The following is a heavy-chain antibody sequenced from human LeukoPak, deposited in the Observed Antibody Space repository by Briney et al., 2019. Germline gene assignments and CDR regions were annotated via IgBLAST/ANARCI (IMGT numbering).Heavy chain of an antibody. CDR3: ATKDIVVVPAAGVVDY. Sequence: GGSLRLSCAASGFTFSSYAMSWVRQAPGKGLEWVSAISGSGGSTYYADSVKGRFTISRDNSKNTLYLQMNSLRAEDTAVYYCATKDIVVVPAAGVVDYWGQGTLVTVSS. CDR2: ISGSGGST. J-gene: IGHJ4*02. V-gene: IGHV3-23*01. CDR1: GFTFSSYA. D-gene: IGHD2-2*01.